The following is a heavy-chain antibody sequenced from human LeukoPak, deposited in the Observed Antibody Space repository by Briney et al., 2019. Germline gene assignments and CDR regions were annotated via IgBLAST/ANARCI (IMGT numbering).Heavy chain of an antibody. CDR3: ARDPLYCGGDCYHDY. Sequence: GGSLRLSCAASGFTFSDYYMSWIRQAPGKGLEWVSYISSSGSTIYYADSVKGRFTISRDNAKNSLYLQMNSLRVEDTAVYYCARDPLYCGGDCYHDYWGQGTLVTVSS. CDR1: GFTFSDYY. CDR2: ISSSGSTI. D-gene: IGHD2-21*02. J-gene: IGHJ4*02. V-gene: IGHV3-11*04.